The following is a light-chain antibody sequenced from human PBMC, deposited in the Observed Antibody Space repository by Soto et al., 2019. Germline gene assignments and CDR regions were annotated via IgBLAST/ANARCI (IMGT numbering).Light chain of an antibody. CDR2: GNS. CDR1: SSNIGTGYD. Sequence: QSVLTQPPSVSGAPGQRVTISCTGSSSNIGTGYDVHWYQQLPGTAPKLLIYGNSNRPSGVPDRFSGSKSGTSASLAITGLQAEDEADYYCQSYDISLSARVLGAGTKVTVL. J-gene: IGLJ1*01. CDR3: QSYDISLSARV. V-gene: IGLV1-40*01.